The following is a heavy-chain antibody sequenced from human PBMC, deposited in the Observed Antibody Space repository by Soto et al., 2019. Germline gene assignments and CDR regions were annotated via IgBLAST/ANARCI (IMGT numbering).Heavy chain of an antibody. CDR2: IRSKANSYAT. CDR3: STPQLYYGMDV. J-gene: IGHJ6*02. V-gene: IGHV3-73*02. CDR1: GFIFSGSA. Sequence: EVQLVESGGGLVQPGGSLKLSCAASGFIFSGSAIHWVRQASGKGLEWVGRIRSKANSYATAYAASVNGRFTVSIDDSEIMAYLQMNSLTAEDTAVYYCSTPQLYYGMDVWGQGTTVTVSS. D-gene: IGHD3-10*01.